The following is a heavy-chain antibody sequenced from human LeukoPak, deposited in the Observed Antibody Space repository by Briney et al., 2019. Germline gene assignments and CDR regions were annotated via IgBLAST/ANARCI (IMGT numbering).Heavy chain of an antibody. Sequence: SETLSLTCTVSGGSISSYYWSWIRQPPGKGLEWIGYIYYSGSTNYNPSLKSRVTISVDTSKNQFSLKLSSVTAADTAVYYCAGQYCSGGSCQLDYWGQGTLVTVS. CDR2: IYYSGST. J-gene: IGHJ4*02. CDR1: GGSISSYY. D-gene: IGHD2-15*01. V-gene: IGHV4-59*01. CDR3: AGQYCSGGSCQLDY.